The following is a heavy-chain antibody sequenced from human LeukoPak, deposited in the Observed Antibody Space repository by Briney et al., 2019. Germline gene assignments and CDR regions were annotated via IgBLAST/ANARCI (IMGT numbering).Heavy chain of an antibody. CDR3: ARDIYYDSSGYYVY. J-gene: IGHJ4*02. D-gene: IGHD3-22*01. CDR2: ITWNGGST. CDR1: GFTFADYD. Sequence: GGSLRLSCAASGFTFADYDMSWVRQAPGKGLEWVSGITWNGGSTGYADSVKGRFIISRDNAKNSLYLQMNSLRAEDTAVYYCARDIYYDSSGYYVYWGQGTLVTVSS. V-gene: IGHV3-20*04.